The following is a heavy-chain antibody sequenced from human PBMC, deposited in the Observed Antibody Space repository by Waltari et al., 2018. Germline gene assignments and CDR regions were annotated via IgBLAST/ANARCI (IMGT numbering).Heavy chain of an antibody. CDR3: ARFSKSANWFDP. Sequence: QLQLQESGPALVKPSETLSLTCTVSGGSISSSSYYWGWIRQPPGKGLEWIGSVYYSGTTYYNPSLMSRVTISVDTSKNQFSLKLSSVTAAETAVFYCARFSKSANWFDPWGQGTLVTVSS. J-gene: IGHJ5*02. CDR1: GGSISSSSYY. D-gene: IGHD3-3*02. CDR2: VYYSGTT. V-gene: IGHV4-39*01.